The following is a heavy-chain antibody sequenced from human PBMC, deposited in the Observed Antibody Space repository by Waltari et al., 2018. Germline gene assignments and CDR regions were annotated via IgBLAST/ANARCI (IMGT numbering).Heavy chain of an antibody. Sequence: QVQLQESGPGLVKPSETLSLTCTVSGGSISSGDYYWSWLRQPPGKGLEWIGYIYYSGSTYYNPSLKSRVTISVDTSKNQCSLKLSSVTAADTAVYYCARSVPYDYDFWSGYYLFDYWGQGTLVTVSS. CDR3: ARSVPYDYDFWSGYYLFDY. J-gene: IGHJ4*02. CDR1: GGSISSGDYY. CDR2: IYYSGST. D-gene: IGHD3-3*01. V-gene: IGHV4-30-4*08.